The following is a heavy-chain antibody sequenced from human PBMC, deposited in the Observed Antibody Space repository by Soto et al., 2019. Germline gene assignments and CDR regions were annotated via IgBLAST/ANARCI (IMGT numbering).Heavy chain of an antibody. CDR3: AKMVPRAGNHGYFDYFAY. CDR1: GFTFTSFA. D-gene: IGHD3-22*01. V-gene: IGHV3-23*01. Sequence: EVQVLESGGGLVQPGGTLRLSCAAPGFTFTSFAMSWVRQLPGKGLEWVSGITPSGDATSYPDSVRGRFTISRDNSKNTLYQRMDSVRAGDTAVYYCAKMVPRAGNHGYFDYFAYWRKETLLTVSS. J-gene: IGHJ4*02. CDR2: ITPSGDAT.